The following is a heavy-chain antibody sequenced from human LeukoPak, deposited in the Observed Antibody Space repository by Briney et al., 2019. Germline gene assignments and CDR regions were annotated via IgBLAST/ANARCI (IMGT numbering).Heavy chain of an antibody. CDR2: IYPADFDM. CDR1: EYRFISYW. CDR3: ARVRSSWYTDAFDI. D-gene: IGHD6-13*01. Sequence: GESLKISWQGSEYRFISYWIAWGRQMPGKGLEWMGIIYPADFDMRYSPSFQGQVPMSVDKSIRTAYLQWRSLKASDTAMYYCARVRSSWYTDAFDIWGQGTMVSV. V-gene: IGHV5-51*01. J-gene: IGHJ3*02.